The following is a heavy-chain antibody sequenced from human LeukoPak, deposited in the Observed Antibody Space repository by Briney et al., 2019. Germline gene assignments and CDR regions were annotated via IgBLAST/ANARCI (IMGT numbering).Heavy chain of an antibody. V-gene: IGHV1-2*06. D-gene: IGHD6-19*01. Sequence: GASVKVSCKASGYTFTGYYVHWVRQAPGQGLEWMGRINPNSGDTNYAQKFQGRVTMTRDTSISTAYTELSRLRSNDTAVYYCARGEAVAGILTTGFDYWGQGTLVTVSS. CDR3: ARGEAVAGILTTGFDY. CDR1: GYTFTGYY. CDR2: INPNSGDT. J-gene: IGHJ4*02.